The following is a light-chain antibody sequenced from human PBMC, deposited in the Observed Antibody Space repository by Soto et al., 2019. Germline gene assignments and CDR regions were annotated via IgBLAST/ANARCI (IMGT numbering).Light chain of an antibody. Sequence: DIQLTQSPSSLSVSVGDRVTMTCQASQDTSKFLSWYHHKPGKAPKLLIYDAFNLETGVPARFSGSGSVTHFTLTITGLQPEDVGTYYCQQYYGLPYTFGQGTKLEIK. CDR1: QDTSKF. CDR2: DAF. V-gene: IGKV1-33*01. J-gene: IGKJ2*01. CDR3: QQYYGLPYT.